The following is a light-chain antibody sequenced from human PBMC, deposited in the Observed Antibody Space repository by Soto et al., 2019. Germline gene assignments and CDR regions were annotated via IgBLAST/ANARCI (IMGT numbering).Light chain of an antibody. CDR1: QSISSW. J-gene: IGKJ1*01. CDR2: KAS. Sequence: DIQMTQSPSTLSASVGDRVTITYRASQSISSWLAWYQQKPGKAPKLLIYKASTLQSWVPSRFSGSGSGTEFTLAISSLQPDDSATYYCQQYNDNWTFGQGTKVEIK. V-gene: IGKV1-5*03. CDR3: QQYNDNWT.